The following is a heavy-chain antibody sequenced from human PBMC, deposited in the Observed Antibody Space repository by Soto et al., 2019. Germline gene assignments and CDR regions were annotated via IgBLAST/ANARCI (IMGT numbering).Heavy chain of an antibody. D-gene: IGHD1-7*01. V-gene: IGHV4-4*07. CDR1: SGSINSFD. CDR3: ARDRIIGTSYSDY. Sequence: QVQLQESGPGLVKPSETLSLNCTVSSGSINSFDWSWIRQPAGKGLEWIGRLHSSGTTNYNPSLKSRVTMSVDTSKNQFSLKMTSVTAADTAVYYCARDRIIGTSYSDYWGQGILVTVSS. J-gene: IGHJ4*02. CDR2: LHSSGTT.